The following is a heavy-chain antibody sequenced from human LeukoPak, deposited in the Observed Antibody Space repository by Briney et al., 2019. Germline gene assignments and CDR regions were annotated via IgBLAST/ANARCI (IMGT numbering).Heavy chain of an antibody. CDR2: IYTSGST. Sequence: SQTLSLTCTVSGGSISSGNYYWSWIRQPAGKGLEWIGRIYTSGSTSYNPSLKSRITISLDTSKNQFSLNLNSVTAADTAAYYCARDRYYYDSSGSQFDYWGQGTLVTVSS. CDR3: ARDRYYYDSSGSQFDY. D-gene: IGHD3-22*01. V-gene: IGHV4-61*02. J-gene: IGHJ4*02. CDR1: GGSISSGNYY.